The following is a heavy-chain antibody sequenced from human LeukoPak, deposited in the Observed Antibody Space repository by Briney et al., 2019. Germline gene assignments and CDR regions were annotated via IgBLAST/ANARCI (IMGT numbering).Heavy chain of an antibody. D-gene: IGHD2-15*01. CDR2: ISGSGVNT. CDR1: GFTFINYA. Sequence: VQPGASLRLSCAASGFTFINYAMSWVRQAPGKGLEWVSAISGSGVNTYYADSVKGRFTISRDNSKNTLYLQMNSLRAEDTAVYYCARDRRDIVVVVAATYRYYGMDVWGKGTTVTVSS. J-gene: IGHJ6*04. CDR3: ARDRRDIVVVVAATYRYYGMDV. V-gene: IGHV3-23*01.